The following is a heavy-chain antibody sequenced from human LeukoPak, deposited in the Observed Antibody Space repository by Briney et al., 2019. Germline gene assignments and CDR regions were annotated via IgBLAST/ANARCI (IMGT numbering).Heavy chain of an antibody. CDR3: ARDGVVVVAAGMGFDP. CDR1: GYTFTSYG. D-gene: IGHD2-15*01. Sequence: PVASVKVSCKASGYTFTSYGISWVRQAPGQGLEWMGWISAYNGNTNYAQKLQGRVTMTTDTSTSTAYMELRSLRSDDTAVYYCARDGVVVVAAGMGFDPWGQGTLVTVSS. V-gene: IGHV1-18*01. CDR2: ISAYNGNT. J-gene: IGHJ5*02.